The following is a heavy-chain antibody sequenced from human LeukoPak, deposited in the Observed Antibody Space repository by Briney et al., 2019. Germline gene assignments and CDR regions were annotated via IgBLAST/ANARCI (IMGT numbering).Heavy chain of an antibody. Sequence: SVKVSCKASGGTFSSYAISWVRQAPGQGLEWMGGIIPIFGTANYAQKFQGRVTITADESTSTAYMELSSLRSEDTAVYYCARVWGPAAITRGDAFDIWGQGTMVTVSS. CDR1: GGTFSSYA. CDR3: ARVWGPAAITRGDAFDI. V-gene: IGHV1-69*13. CDR2: IIPIFGTA. D-gene: IGHD2-2*01. J-gene: IGHJ3*02.